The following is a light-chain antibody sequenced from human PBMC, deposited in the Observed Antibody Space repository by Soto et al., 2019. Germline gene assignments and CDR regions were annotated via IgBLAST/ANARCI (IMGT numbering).Light chain of an antibody. Sequence: ATQVTQSPPSLSASVGDRVTITCRASQDIRTALAWYQQRPGKSPKLLIYDASTLETGVPSRFSGSGSGTDFVLRISSLQPEDFATYYCQQFDSFPHTFGGGTKV. J-gene: IGKJ4*01. V-gene: IGKV1-13*02. CDR3: QQFDSFPHT. CDR2: DAS. CDR1: QDIRTA.